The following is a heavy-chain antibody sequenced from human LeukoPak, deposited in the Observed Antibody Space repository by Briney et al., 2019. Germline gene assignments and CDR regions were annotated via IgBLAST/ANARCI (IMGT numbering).Heavy chain of an antibody. CDR1: GFTFSSYG. Sequence: PGGSLRLSCAASGFTFSSYGMHWVRQAPGKGLEWVSAISGSGGSTYYADSVKGRFTISRDNSKNTLYLQMNSLRAENTAVYYCAKTSFGPYGDYEYTFSGWGQGTLVTVSS. CDR3: AKTSFGPYGDYEYTFSG. D-gene: IGHD4-17*01. V-gene: IGHV3-23*01. J-gene: IGHJ4*02. CDR2: ISGSGGST.